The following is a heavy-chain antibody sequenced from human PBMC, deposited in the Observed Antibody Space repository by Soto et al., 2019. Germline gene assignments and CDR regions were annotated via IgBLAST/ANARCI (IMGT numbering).Heavy chain of an antibody. J-gene: IGHJ4*02. D-gene: IGHD3-16*01. Sequence: GGSLRLSCAASGFTFDDYAMHWVRQAPGKGLEWVSGISWNSGSIGYADSVKGRFTVSRDNSKNTLYLQMNSLRAEDTAVYYCAGGFGSFDYWGQGTLVTVS. V-gene: IGHV3-9*01. CDR1: GFTFDDYA. CDR2: ISWNSGSI. CDR3: AGGFGSFDY.